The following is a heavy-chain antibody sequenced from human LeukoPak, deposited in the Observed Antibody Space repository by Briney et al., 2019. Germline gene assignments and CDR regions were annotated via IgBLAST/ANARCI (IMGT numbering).Heavy chain of an antibody. J-gene: IGHJ3*02. CDR2: INLNSGGT. CDR1: GYTFTGYY. CDR3: AREYCTNGVCYLHDAFDI. V-gene: IGHV1-2*02. Sequence: ASVKVSCKASGYTFTGYYMHWVRQAPGQGLEWMGWINLNSGGTNYAQKFQGRVTMTRDTSISTAYMELSRLRSDDTAVYYCAREYCTNGVCYLHDAFDIWGQGTMVTVSS. D-gene: IGHD2-8*01.